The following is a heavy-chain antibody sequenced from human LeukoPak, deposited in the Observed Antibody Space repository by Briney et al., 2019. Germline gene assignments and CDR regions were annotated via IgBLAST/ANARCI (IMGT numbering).Heavy chain of an antibody. D-gene: IGHD3-16*01. CDR1: GFTFRSCA. CDR2: ISGSGGNS. J-gene: IGHJ3*02. V-gene: IGHV3-23*01. Sequence: GGSLRLSCAASGFTFRSCAMSWVRQAPGKGLEWVSGISGSGGNSYYADSVKGRLTIARDNPKNTLYLQMNSLRVDDTALYSCAREKRASTGGSMATSDTCGQGTMVTVSS. CDR3: AREKRASTGGSMATSDT.